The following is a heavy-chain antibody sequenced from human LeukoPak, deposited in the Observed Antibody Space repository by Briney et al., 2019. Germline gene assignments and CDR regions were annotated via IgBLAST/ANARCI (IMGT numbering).Heavy chain of an antibody. V-gene: IGHV4-34*01. J-gene: IGHJ3*02. CDR1: GGSFSGYY. Sequence: SETLSLTCAVYGGSFSGYYWSWIRQPPGKGLEWIGEINHSGSTNYNPSLKSRVTISVDTSKNQFSLKLSSVTAADTAVYYCATDLMSRDAFDIWGQGTVVTVSP. CDR2: INHSGST. CDR3: ATDLMSRDAFDI.